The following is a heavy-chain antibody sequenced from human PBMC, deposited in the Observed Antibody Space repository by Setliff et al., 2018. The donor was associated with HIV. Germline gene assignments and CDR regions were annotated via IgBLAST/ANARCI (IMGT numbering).Heavy chain of an antibody. CDR1: GGSISSGSYY. D-gene: IGHD3-22*01. CDR3: ARWPPHRSSDYDQEYYFDY. Sequence: KTSETLSLTCTVSGGSISSGSYYWSWIRQPAGKGLEWIGHIYTSGSTNYNPSLKSRVTISVDTSKIQFSLKLSAVTAADTAVYYCARWPPHRSSDYDQEYYFDYWGQGTLVTVSS. CDR2: IYTSGST. J-gene: IGHJ4*02. V-gene: IGHV4-61*09.